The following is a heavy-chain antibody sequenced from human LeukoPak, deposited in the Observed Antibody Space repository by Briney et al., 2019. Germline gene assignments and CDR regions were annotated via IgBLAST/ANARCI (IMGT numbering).Heavy chain of an antibody. V-gene: IGHV4-4*07. CDR2: IYTSGST. CDR3: AREGGVGASGPFGYFDY. CDR1: GGSISSYC. J-gene: IGHJ4*02. Sequence: MASETLSLTCTVSGGSISSYCWSWIRQPAGKGLEWIGRIYTSGSTNYNPSLKSRVTISLDTSKNQFSLKVRSVTAADTAVYYCAREGGVGASGPFGYFDYWGQGTLVTVSS. D-gene: IGHD1-26*01.